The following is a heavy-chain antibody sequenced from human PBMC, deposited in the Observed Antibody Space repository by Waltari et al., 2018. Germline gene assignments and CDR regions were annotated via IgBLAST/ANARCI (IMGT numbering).Heavy chain of an antibody. CDR3: ARVGGKAAAGFTRGHWYFDL. V-gene: IGHV1-3*01. D-gene: IGHD6-13*01. J-gene: IGHJ2*01. CDR2: INAGHGNT. CDR1: GYTFTSYA. Sequence: QVQLVQSGAEVKKPGASVKFSCKASGYTFTSYAMHWVRQAPGQRTEWMGWINAGHGNTKYSQKFQGRVTITRDTSASTAYMELSSLRSEDTAVYYCARVGGKAAAGFTRGHWYFDLWGRGTLVTVSS.